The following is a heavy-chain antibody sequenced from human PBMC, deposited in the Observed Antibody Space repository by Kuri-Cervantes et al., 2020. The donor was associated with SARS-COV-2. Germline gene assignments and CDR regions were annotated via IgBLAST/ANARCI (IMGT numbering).Heavy chain of an antibody. CDR1: GFTFSSYG. CDR3: AKSPTTVTTFDNWFDP. D-gene: IGHD4-11*01. V-gene: IGHV3-30*02. CDR2: IRYDGSNK. J-gene: IGHJ5*02. Sequence: GESLKISCAASGFTFSSYGMHWVRQAPGKGLEWVAFIRYDGSNKYYADSVKGRFTISRDNSKNTLYLQMNSLRAEDTAVYYCAKSPTTVTTFDNWFDPWGQGTLVTVSS.